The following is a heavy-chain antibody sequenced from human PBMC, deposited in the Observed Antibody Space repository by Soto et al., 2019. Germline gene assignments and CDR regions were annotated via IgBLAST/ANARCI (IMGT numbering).Heavy chain of an antibody. CDR1: GGSISSYY. D-gene: IGHD2-21*01. CDR2: IYYSGST. V-gene: IGHV4-59*01. CDR3: ASTPLGIPPNWFDP. Sequence: SETLSLTCTVSGGSISSYYWSWIRQPPGKGLEWIGYIYYSGSTNYNPSLKSRVTISVDTSKNQFSLKLSSVTAADTAVYYCASTPLGIPPNWFDPWGQGTLVTVSS. J-gene: IGHJ5*02.